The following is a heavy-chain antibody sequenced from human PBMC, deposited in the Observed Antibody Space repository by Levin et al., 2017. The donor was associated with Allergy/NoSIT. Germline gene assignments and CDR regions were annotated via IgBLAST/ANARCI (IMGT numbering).Heavy chain of an antibody. CDR1: GFTFRNYD. J-gene: IGHJ6*02. D-gene: IGHD2-2*01. CDR2: IHSPGDT. V-gene: IGHV3-13*01. Sequence: QAGGSLRLSCAASGFTFRNYDMHWVRQATGKGLEWVASIHSPGDTYYAASVRGRFTISRENAKNSLYLQMNNLRAGDTAVYYCTRATCSSSSCYERVHGMDGWGQGTTVTVSS. CDR3: TRATCSSSSCYERVHGMDG.